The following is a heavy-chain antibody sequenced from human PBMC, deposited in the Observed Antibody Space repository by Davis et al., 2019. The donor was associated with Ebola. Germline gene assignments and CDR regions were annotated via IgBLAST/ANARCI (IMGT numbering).Heavy chain of an antibody. V-gene: IGHV4-34*01. CDR2: INHSGST. Sequence: SETLSLTCAVYGGSFSGYYWSWIRQPPGKGLEWIGEINHSGSTNYNPSLKSRVTISVDTSKNQFSLKLSSVTAADTAVYYCAKDFLREGYYYYYGMDVWGQGTTVTVSS. CDR3: AKDFLREGYYYYYGMDV. D-gene: IGHD4-17*01. J-gene: IGHJ6*02. CDR1: GGSFSGYY.